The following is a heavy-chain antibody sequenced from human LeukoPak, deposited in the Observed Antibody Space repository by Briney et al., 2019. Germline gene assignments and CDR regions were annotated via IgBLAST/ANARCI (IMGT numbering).Heavy chain of an antibody. CDR1: GYTFTGYY. CDR3: ARATFYGDYVFDY. CDR2: INPNSGGT. J-gene: IGHJ4*02. V-gene: IGHV1-2*02. Sequence: ASVKVSCKASGYTFTGYYMHWVRQAPGQGLEWMGWINPNSGGTNYAQKFQGRVTMTRDTSISTAYMELSRLRSDDTAVYYCARATFYGDYVFDYWGQGTLVTVSS. D-gene: IGHD4-17*01.